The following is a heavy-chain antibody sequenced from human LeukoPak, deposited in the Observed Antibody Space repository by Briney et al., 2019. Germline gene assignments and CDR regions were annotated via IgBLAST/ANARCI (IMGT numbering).Heavy chain of an antibody. V-gene: IGHV3-23*01. J-gene: IGHJ4*02. D-gene: IGHD6-6*01. Sequence: GGSLRLSCAASGLTFSTYGMSWVRQAPGKGLEWVSAIRGSGDTALYADSVKGRFTISRDNFKNIVYLEMNSLRAEDTATYYCAKVTWESRPPDCNSWGPGTLVTVSS. CDR1: GLTFSTYG. CDR2: IRGSGDTA. CDR3: AKVTWESRPPDCNS.